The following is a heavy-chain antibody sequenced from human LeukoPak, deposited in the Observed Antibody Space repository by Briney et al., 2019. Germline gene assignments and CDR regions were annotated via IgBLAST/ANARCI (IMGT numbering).Heavy chain of an antibody. CDR2: IYPGDSDT. J-gene: IGHJ5*02. CDR1: GYSFTSYW. D-gene: IGHD3-10*01. CDR3: ARSVGFGELSNWFDP. V-gene: IGHV5-51*01. Sequence: GESLRISCKGSGYSFTSYWIGWVRQMPGKGLEWMGIIYPGDSDTRYSPSFQGQVTISADKSISTAYLQWSSLKASDTAMYYCARSVGFGELSNWFDPWGQGTLVTVSS.